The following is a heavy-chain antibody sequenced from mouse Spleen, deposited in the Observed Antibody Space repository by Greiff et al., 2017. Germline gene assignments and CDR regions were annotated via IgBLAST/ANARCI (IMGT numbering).Heavy chain of an antibody. Sequence: EVNLVESGGGLVKPGGSLKLSCAASGFTFSDYGMHWVRQAPEKGLEWVAYISSGSSTIYYADTVKGRFTISRDNAKNTLFLQMTSLRSEDTAMYYSARVYYDGSSLYYFDYWGQGTTLTVSS. J-gene: IGHJ2*01. CDR1: GFTFSDYG. CDR2: ISSGSSTI. V-gene: IGHV5-17*01. D-gene: IGHD1-1*01. CDR3: ARVYYDGSSLYYFDY.